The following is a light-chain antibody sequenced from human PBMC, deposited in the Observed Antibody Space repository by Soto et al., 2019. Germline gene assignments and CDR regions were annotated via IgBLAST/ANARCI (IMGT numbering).Light chain of an antibody. J-gene: IGKJ4*01. CDR1: QSIDSN. V-gene: IGKV3D-15*01. CDR3: QQYNDWPLT. CDR2: GAS. Sequence: EIVMTQSPATLSVSPGDGATLSCRASQSIDSNLAWYQQKPDQTPRLLIYGASTRPTGIPATFSGSGSGTEFTLTISSPQSEDFAVYYCQQYNDWPLTFGGGTKVEIK.